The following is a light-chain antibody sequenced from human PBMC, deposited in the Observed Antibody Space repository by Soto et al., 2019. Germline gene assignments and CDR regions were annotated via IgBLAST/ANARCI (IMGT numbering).Light chain of an antibody. CDR1: QNISRS. V-gene: IGKV3-15*01. CDR2: GTS. Sequence: EIVMTQSPVTLSVSPGERATLSCRASQNISRSLAWYQQKPGQGPSLLIYGTSTRAGGVPARFSGGGSGTEFTLTITSLQSEDFAVYYCQQYTNWPPMTFGQGTKVDIK. CDR3: QQYTNWPPMT. J-gene: IGKJ1*01.